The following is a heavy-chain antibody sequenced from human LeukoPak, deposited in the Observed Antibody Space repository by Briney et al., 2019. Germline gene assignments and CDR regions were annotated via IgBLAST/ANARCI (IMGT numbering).Heavy chain of an antibody. J-gene: IGHJ4*02. CDR2: MYPNSGNT. D-gene: IGHD3-22*01. CDR3: ARVFDSSGYYPYYFDY. V-gene: IGHV1-8*01. CDR1: GYTFTSYD. Sequence: GASVKVSCKASGYTFTSYDINWVRQATRQGLEWMGWMYPNSGNTGYAQKFQGRVTMTRNTSISTAYMELSSLRSEDTAVYYCARVFDSSGYYPYYFDYWGQGTLVTVSS.